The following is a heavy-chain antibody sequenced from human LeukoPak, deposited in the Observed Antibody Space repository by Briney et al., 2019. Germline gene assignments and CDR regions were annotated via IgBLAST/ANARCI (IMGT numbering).Heavy chain of an antibody. CDR1: GGSISSYY. CDR2: IYYSGST. J-gene: IGHJ6*02. CDR3: ARLYDSSSWYKEDGMDV. V-gene: IGHV4-59*13. D-gene: IGHD6-13*01. Sequence: SETLSLTCTVSGGSISSYYWSWIRQPPGQGLEWIGYIYYSGSTNYNPSLKSRVTISVDTSKNQFSLKLSSVTAADTAVYYCARLYDSSSWYKEDGMDVWGQGTTVTVSS.